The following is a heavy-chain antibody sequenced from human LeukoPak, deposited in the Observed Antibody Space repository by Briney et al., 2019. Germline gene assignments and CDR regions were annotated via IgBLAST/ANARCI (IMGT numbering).Heavy chain of an antibody. CDR2: ISSSSSYI. J-gene: IGHJ6*03. V-gene: IGHV3-21*04. D-gene: IGHD2-2*01. CDR3: AKHWSYCSTTSCFSNYYYYYMDV. Sequence: GGSLRLSCAASGFTFSSYSMNWVRQAPGKGLEWVSSISSSSSYIYYADSVKGRFTISRDNAKNSLYLQMNNLRAEDTAVYYCAKHWSYCSTTSCFSNYYYYYMDVWGKGTTVTVSS. CDR1: GFTFSSYS.